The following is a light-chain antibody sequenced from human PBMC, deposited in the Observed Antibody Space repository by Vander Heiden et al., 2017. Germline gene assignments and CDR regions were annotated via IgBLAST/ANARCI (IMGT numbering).Light chain of an antibody. CDR2: GNS. CDR1: SSNSGADYD. Sequence: QSVLTQPPSVSGAPGQRVTISCTGSSSNSGADYDVHWYQQLPGTATKTLIYGNSNRPSGVPDRFSGSKSGTSASLAITGLQAEDEADYYCQSYDSSLSGAWVFGGGTKLTVL. CDR3: QSYDSSLSGAWV. J-gene: IGLJ3*02. V-gene: IGLV1-40*01.